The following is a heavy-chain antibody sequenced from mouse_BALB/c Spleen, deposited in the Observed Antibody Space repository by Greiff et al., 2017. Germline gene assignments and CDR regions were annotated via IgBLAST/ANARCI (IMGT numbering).Heavy chain of an antibody. D-gene: IGHD1-3*01. J-gene: IGHJ4*01. CDR3: AGSDYAMDY. CDR1: GYAFSSSW. Sequence: QVQLQQSGPELVKPGASVKISCKASGYAFSSSWMNWVKQRPGQGLEWIGRIYPGDGDTNYNGKFKGKATLTADKSSSTAYMQLSSLTSVDSAVYFCAGSDYAMDYWGQGTSVTVSS. V-gene: IGHV1-82*01. CDR2: IYPGDGDT.